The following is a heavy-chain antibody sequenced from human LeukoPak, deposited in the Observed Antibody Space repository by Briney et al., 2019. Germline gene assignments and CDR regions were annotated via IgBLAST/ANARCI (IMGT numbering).Heavy chain of an antibody. V-gene: IGHV4-39*01. CDR3: ARYGSSVSFDI. CDR2: IYYSGST. D-gene: IGHD1-26*01. Sequence: PSETLSLTCTVPGGSISSSSYYWGWIRQPPGKGLEWIGSIYYSGSTYYNPSLKSRVTISVDTSKNQFSLKLSSVTAADTAVYYCARYGSSVSFDIWGQGTMVTVSS. J-gene: IGHJ3*02. CDR1: GGSISSSSYY.